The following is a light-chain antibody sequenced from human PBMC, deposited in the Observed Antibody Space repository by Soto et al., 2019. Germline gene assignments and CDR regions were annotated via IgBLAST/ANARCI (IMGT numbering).Light chain of an antibody. Sequence: SYELTQPPSVSVAPGETDRISCGGNNIGSKGVHWYQQKPGQAPVLVIYSDTDLPPVIPERFSGSNSANMATLTISRVEAWDEADYYCQGWDSGSAHVLFGGGTKLTVL. V-gene: IGLV3-21*01. CDR1: NIGSKG. J-gene: IGLJ2*01. CDR3: QGWDSGSAHVL. CDR2: SDT.